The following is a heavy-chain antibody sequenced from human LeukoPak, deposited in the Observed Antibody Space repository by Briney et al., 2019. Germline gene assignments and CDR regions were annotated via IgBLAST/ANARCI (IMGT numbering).Heavy chain of an antibody. J-gene: IGHJ1*01. V-gene: IGHV1-2*02. Sequence: ASVNVSCKASGYTFTGYYMHWVRQAPGQGLEWMGWINPNHGDTNYAQKFQDRVSMTRDTSISTAYMHLSRLRSDDTAVYYCARGAAVAGTLPAEYFQHWGQGALVTVSS. D-gene: IGHD6-19*01. CDR2: INPNHGDT. CDR1: GYTFTGYY. CDR3: ARGAAVAGTLPAEYFQH.